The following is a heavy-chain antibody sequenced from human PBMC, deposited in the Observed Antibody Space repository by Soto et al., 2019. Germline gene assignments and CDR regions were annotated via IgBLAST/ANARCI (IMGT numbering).Heavy chain of an antibody. CDR1: GFTFSSYN. V-gene: IGHV3-21*01. J-gene: IGHJ6*02. CDR3: ARVVDYYDPYYYYGMDV. D-gene: IGHD3-22*01. CDR2: ISSSSSYI. Sequence: GGSLRLSCAASGFTFSSYNMNWVRQAPGKGPEWVSSISSSSSYIYYADSVKGRFTISRDNAKNSLYLQMNSLRAEDTAVYYCARVVDYYDPYYYYGMDVWGQGTTVTSP.